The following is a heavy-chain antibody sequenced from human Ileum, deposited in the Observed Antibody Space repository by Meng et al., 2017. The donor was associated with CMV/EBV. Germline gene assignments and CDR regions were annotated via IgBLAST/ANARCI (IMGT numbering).Heavy chain of an antibody. D-gene: IGHD3-16*01. J-gene: IGHJ4*02. CDR2: VKGGGDQT. CDR3: ANPNYYDHNGAY. V-gene: IGHV3-23*01. Sequence: GGSLRLSCATSGFVFSNYSMSWVRQAPGKGLEWVSTVKGGGDQTFYVDSVKGRFTISRDNSKATLYLQMNSLSAADTAVYYCANPNYYDHNGAYWGQGTLVTVSS. CDR1: GFVFSNYS.